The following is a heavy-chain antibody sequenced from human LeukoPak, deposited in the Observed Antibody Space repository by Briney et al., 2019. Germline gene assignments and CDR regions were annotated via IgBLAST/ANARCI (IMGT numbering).Heavy chain of an antibody. Sequence: PGGSLRLSCVASGFTFRSYAMNWLREAPGKGLVWWSGISESGVGTNYADSVKGRFTTSRDNSKNTLYLQMNSLRGEDTAVYYCAKLSAVRHFDYWGQGTLVTGSS. J-gene: IGHJ4*02. CDR3: AKLSAVRHFDY. CDR1: GFTFRSYA. V-gene: IGHV3-23*01. D-gene: IGHD2/OR15-2a*01. CDR2: ISESGVGT.